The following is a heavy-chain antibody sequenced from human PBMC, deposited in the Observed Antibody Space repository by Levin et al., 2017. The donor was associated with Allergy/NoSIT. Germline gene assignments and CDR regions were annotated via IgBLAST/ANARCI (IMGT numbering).Heavy chain of an antibody. CDR2: INPNSGGT. J-gene: IGHJ4*02. V-gene: IGHV1-2*06. CDR1: GYTFTGYY. CDR3: ARDLDGTDY. Sequence: GGSLRLSCKASGYTFTGYYMHWVRQAPGQGLEWMGRINPNSGGTNYAQRFQGRVTMTRDTSISTAYMELSSLRSDDTAVYYCARDLDGTDYWGQGTLVTVSS.